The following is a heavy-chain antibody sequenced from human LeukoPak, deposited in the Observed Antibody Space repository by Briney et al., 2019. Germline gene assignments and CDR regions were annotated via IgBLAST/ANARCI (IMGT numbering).Heavy chain of an antibody. Sequence: GGSLRLSCAASGFTFRSYAMSWVRQAPGKGLEWVSALSGSGGSTYYADSVKGRFTISRDNSKNTLYLQMNSLRAEDTAVYYCAKEDWQRFGYSYVQYYFDYWGQGTLVTVSS. CDR1: GFTFRSYA. CDR2: LSGSGGST. CDR3: AKEDWQRFGYSYVQYYFDY. D-gene: IGHD5-18*01. J-gene: IGHJ4*02. V-gene: IGHV3-23*01.